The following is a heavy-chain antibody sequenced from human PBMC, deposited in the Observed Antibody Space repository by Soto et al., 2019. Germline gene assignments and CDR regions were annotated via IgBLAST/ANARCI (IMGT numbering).Heavy chain of an antibody. Sequence: ASVKVSCKASGYTFTSYAMHWVRQAPGQRLEWMGWINAGNGNTKYSQKFQGRVTITRDTSASTAYMELSSLRSEDTAVYYCARDRESILQFNYFDYWGQGTLVTVSS. CDR1: GYTFTSYA. D-gene: IGHD6-19*01. CDR3: ARDRESILQFNYFDY. CDR2: INAGNGNT. J-gene: IGHJ4*02. V-gene: IGHV1-3*01.